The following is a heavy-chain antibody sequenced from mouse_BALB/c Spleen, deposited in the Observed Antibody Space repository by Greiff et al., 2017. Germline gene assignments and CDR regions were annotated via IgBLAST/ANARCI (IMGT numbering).Heavy chain of an antibody. D-gene: IGHD1-1*01. Sequence: EVQLQESGPGLVKPSQSLSLTCTVTGYSITSDYAWNWIRQFPGNKLEWMGYISYSGSTSYNPSLKSRISITRDTSKNQFFLQLNSVTTEDTATYYCARFYYGSSHWYFDVWGAGTTVTVSS. CDR2: ISYSGST. V-gene: IGHV3-2*02. CDR3: ARFYYGSSHWYFDV. J-gene: IGHJ1*01. CDR1: GYSITSDYA.